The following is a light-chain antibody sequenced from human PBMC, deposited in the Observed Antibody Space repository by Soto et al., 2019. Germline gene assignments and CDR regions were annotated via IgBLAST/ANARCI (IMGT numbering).Light chain of an antibody. J-gene: IGKJ5*01. CDR2: AAS. Sequence: DIQMTQSPSSLSASVGDRVTITCRASESISRHLNWYQQKPGKAPNLLIYAASTLQNGVPSRFSGSGSGAEFTLTISSLQPEDFATYYCQQSYSTLSFSFGQGTRLEIK. CDR1: ESISRH. CDR3: QQSYSTLSFS. V-gene: IGKV1-39*01.